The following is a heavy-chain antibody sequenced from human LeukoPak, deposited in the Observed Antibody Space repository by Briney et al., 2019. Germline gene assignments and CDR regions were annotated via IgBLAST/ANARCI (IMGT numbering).Heavy chain of an antibody. D-gene: IGHD6-19*01. CDR3: ARDSGYSSGWYET. J-gene: IGHJ5*02. V-gene: IGHV4-61*01. CDR2: IYYGGNT. CDR1: GDSVSSSNYY. Sequence: SETLSLTCAVSGDSVSSSNYYWSWIRQPPGKGLEWIGYIYYGGNTNYNPSLQSRVTISVDTSKSQFSLKLSSVTAADTAVYYCARDSGYSSGWYETWGQGTLVTVSS.